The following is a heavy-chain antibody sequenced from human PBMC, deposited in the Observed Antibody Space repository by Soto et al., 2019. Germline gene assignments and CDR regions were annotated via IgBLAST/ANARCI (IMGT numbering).Heavy chain of an antibody. D-gene: IGHD1-26*01. CDR1: GFSLSTNEVG. CDR3: VHSIKKAVYTVGATDVFES. CDR2: IYWDDDK. Sequence: SGPTLVNPTQTLALTCTFSGFSLSTNEVGVGWIRQPPGKALEWLALIYWDDDKHYSPSLKSRLTITKDTSKNQVVLTMTNMDPVDTATYYCVHSIKKAVYTVGATDVFESWGQGTMVTV. J-gene: IGHJ3*02. V-gene: IGHV2-5*02.